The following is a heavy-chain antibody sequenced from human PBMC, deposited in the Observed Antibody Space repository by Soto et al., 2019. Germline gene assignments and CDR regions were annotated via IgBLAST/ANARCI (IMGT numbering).Heavy chain of an antibody. CDR1: GGSFSDYY. J-gene: IGHJ6*03. Sequence: ASETLSLTCAVYGGSFSDYYWSWIRQPPGKGLEWIGEINHSGSTNYNPSLKSRVTISVDTSKNQFSLKLSSVTAADTAVYYCAKTELVVVPAAVYYYYYMDVWGKGTTVTVSS. CDR2: INHSGST. CDR3: AKTELVVVPAAVYYYYYMDV. D-gene: IGHD2-2*01. V-gene: IGHV4-34*01.